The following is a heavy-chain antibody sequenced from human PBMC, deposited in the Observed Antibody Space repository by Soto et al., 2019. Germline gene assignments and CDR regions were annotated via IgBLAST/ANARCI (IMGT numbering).Heavy chain of an antibody. CDR2: ISGSGGST. V-gene: IGHV3-23*01. Sequence: GGSLRLSCAASGFTFSSYAMSWVRPAPGEGLEWGSAISGSGGSTYYADSVKGRFTISRDNSKNTLYLQMNSLRAEDTAVYYCAKEPLGYCISTSCYAGASEYGMDVWGQGTTVTVSS. CDR1: GFTFSSYA. D-gene: IGHD2-2*01. CDR3: AKEPLGYCISTSCYAGASEYGMDV. J-gene: IGHJ6*02.